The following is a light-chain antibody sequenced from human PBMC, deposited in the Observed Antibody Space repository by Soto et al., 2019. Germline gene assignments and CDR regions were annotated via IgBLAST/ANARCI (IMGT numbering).Light chain of an antibody. CDR3: LIYYSVTRVL. J-gene: IGLJ2*01. V-gene: IGLV7-46*01. CDR2: DTS. CDR1: TGAVTSGHY. Sequence: QAVVTQEPSLTVSLGGTVTLTCASSTGAVTSGHYPYWFQQKPGQAPRTLIYDTSNKHSWTPARFSGSLLGGKAALTLSGAQPEDEAEYYCLIYYSVTRVLFGEGTKLTVL.